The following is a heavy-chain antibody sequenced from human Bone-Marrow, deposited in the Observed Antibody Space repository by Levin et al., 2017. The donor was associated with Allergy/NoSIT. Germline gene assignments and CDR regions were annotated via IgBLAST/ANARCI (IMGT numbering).Heavy chain of an antibody. Sequence: RGESLKISCKGSGYTFSKYWIGWVRQMSGKGLEWMGIIYPGDSATRYGPSFQGQVTISADESITTAYVQWRSLKASDTAMYYCVLGQQLTSDRFHFWGQGTQVTVSS. D-gene: IGHD6-13*01. CDR3: VLGQQLTSDRFHF. J-gene: IGHJ4*02. V-gene: IGHV5-51*01. CDR1: GYTFSKYW. CDR2: IYPGDSAT.